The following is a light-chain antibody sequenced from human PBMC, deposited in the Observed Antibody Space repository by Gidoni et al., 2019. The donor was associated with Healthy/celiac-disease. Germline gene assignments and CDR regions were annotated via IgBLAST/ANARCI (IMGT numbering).Light chain of an antibody. J-gene: IGKJ1*01. CDR2: AAS. V-gene: IGKV1-39*01. CDR3: QQSYSTPWT. Sequence: DIQMTQSPSSLSASVGDRVTITCRDSQSISSYLNWYQQKPGKAPKLLIYAASSLQSGVPSRFSGSGSGTDFTLTISSLQPEDFATYYCQQSYSTPWTFGQXTKVEIK. CDR1: QSISSY.